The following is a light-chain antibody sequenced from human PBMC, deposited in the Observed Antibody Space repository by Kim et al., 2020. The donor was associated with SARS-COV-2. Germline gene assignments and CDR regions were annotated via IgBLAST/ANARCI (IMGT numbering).Light chain of an antibody. CDR2: RDT. J-gene: IGLJ2*01. V-gene: IGLV3-1*01. CDR3: QAWDSSTVV. Sequence: SYELTQPPSVSVSPGQTARIMCSGDKLGDRFATWYHQRPGQSPLLVIYRDTKRPSGIPERFSGSNSGNTATLTISGTQATDEADYYCQAWDSSTVVFGRGTQLTVL. CDR1: KLGDRF.